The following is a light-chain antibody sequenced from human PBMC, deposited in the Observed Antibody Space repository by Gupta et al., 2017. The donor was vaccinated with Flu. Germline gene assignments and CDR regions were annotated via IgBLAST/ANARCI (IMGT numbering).Light chain of an antibody. V-gene: IGLV2-14*01. Sequence: SITISCTGTSSEVGGDKYVSWYQQHPGKVPKLIIYEVSSRPAGVANRFSGSKAGNTASLTISGRQAEDEADYYCSAVTSTSTLLFGGGTKLTVL. CDR3: SAVTSTSTLL. CDR2: EVS. CDR1: SSEVGGDKY. J-gene: IGLJ3*02.